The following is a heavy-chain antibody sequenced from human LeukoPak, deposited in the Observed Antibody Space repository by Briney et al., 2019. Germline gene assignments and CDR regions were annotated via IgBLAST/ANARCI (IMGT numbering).Heavy chain of an antibody. D-gene: IGHD6-19*01. CDR1: GYSFTSYW. CDR3: ARQDSSGWDPYYYFDY. J-gene: IGHJ4*02. Sequence: GESLKISCKGSGYSFTSYWIGWVRQMPGKGLEWMGIISDTRYSPSFQGQVTISADKSISTAYLQWSSLKASDTAMYYCARQDSSGWDPYYYFDYWGQGTLVTVSS. V-gene: IGHV5-51*01. CDR2: ISDT.